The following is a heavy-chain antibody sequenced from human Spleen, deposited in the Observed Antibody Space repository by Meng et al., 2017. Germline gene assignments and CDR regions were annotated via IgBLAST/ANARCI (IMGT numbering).Heavy chain of an antibody. D-gene: IGHD2-2*01. J-gene: IGHJ4*02. V-gene: IGHV1-18*01. Sequence: GESLKISCVASGFTFSSYAMSWVRQAPGQGLEWMGWISAHSGETNYVQEFQGRVTMTTDASTSTAYMELRSLRSDDTAVYFCGRDKSTSWYFFDYWGQGTLVTVSS. CDR2: ISAHSGET. CDR1: GFTFSSYA. CDR3: GRDKSTSWYFFDY.